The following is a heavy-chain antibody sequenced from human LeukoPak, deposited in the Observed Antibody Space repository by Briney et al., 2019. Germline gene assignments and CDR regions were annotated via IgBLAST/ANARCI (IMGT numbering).Heavy chain of an antibody. Sequence: PSETLSLTCTVSGGSISSYYWSWIRQPPGQGLEWIGYIYYSGSTNYNPSLKSRVTISVDTSKNQFSLKLSSVTAADTAVYYCARGVTMIVVVPDAFDIWGQGTMVTVSS. V-gene: IGHV4-59*01. D-gene: IGHD3-22*01. CDR1: GGSISSYY. CDR2: IYYSGST. J-gene: IGHJ3*02. CDR3: ARGVTMIVVVPDAFDI.